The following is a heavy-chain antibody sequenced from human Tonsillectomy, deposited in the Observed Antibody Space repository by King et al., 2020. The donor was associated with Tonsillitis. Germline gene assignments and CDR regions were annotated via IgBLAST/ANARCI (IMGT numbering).Heavy chain of an antibody. J-gene: IGHJ3*02. CDR2: IRSKVYGGTT. CDR1: GFIFGDYA. CDR3: TRQKIGGVIADAFYI. Sequence: QLVQSGGGLVKPGRYLRLSCAASGFIFGDYAMSWFRQAPGKGLDWVGFIRSKVYGGTTEYAASVKCRFTISRDDSKSIAYLQINSLKTEDTAVYYCTRQKIGGVIADAFYIWGQGTMVTVSS. D-gene: IGHD3-16*02. V-gene: IGHV3-49*05.